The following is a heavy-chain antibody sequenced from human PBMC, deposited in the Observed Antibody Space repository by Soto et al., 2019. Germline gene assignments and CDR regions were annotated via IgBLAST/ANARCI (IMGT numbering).Heavy chain of an antibody. D-gene: IGHD2-2*01. CDR3: ARWLNCSSTSCIQDWFDP. J-gene: IGHJ5*02. V-gene: IGHV1-69*13. Sequence: ASVKVSCKASGGTFSSYAISWVRQAPGQGLEWMGGIIPIFGTANYAQKFQGRVTITADESTSTAYMELSSLRSEDTAVYYCARWLNCSSTSCIQDWFDPWGQGTLVTVSS. CDR2: IIPIFGTA. CDR1: GGTFSSYA.